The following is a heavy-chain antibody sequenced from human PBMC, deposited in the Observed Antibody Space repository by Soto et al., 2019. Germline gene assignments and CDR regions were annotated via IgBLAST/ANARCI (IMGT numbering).Heavy chain of an antibody. CDR1: GDTFSSYA. V-gene: IGHV1-69*01. J-gene: IGHJ6*02. Sequence: QVQLVQSGAEVQKPGSSVKVSCKASGDTFSSYAISWVRQAPGQGLEWMGGIIPIFGTANYAQKFQGRVTITADDSTSTAYMELSSLRSEDTAVYYCARDGSGYRSRAAPMDVWGQGTTVTVSS. CDR3: ARDGSGYRSRAAPMDV. CDR2: IIPIFGTA. D-gene: IGHD3-22*01.